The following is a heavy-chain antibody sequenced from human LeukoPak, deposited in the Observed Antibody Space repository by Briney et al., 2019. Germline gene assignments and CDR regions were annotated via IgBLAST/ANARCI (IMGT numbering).Heavy chain of an antibody. CDR3: ARVRSGSDDWVDP. Sequence: GGSLRLSCAASGFTFSAYWMHWVRQAPGKGLVWVSRIDTVGSTTTYADSVKGRFTISSDNAKNTLHLQMSSLTAEDTGVYYCARVRSGSDDWVDPWGQGTLVTVSS. V-gene: IGHV3-74*03. J-gene: IGHJ5*02. D-gene: IGHD1-26*01. CDR1: GFTFSAYW. CDR2: IDTVGSTT.